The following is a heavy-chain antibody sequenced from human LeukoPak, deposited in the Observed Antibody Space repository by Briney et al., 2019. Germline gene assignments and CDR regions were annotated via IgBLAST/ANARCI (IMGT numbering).Heavy chain of an antibody. J-gene: IGHJ6*02. CDR3: AREVRNGGMDV. CDR2: IWFDGSNK. V-gene: IGHV3-33*01. Sequence: QPGRSLRLSCAASGFTFSNYGMHWVRQAPGKGLEWVAVIWFDGSNKLYADSVKGRFTISRDNSKNTLYLQMNSLRAEDTAVYHCAREVRNGGMDVWGQGSTVTVSS. D-gene: IGHD3-10*01. CDR1: GFTFSNYG.